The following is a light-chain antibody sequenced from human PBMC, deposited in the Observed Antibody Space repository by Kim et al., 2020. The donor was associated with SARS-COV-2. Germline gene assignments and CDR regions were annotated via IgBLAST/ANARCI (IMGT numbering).Light chain of an antibody. CDR3: HQSSSFPPT. CDR1: QSIGTS. CDR2: YAS. Sequence: VTPKEKVTITCRASQSIGTSLHWYQQKPDQSPNLLIKYASQSFSGVPSRFSGSGSGTDFTLTINSLEAEDAATYYCHQSSSFPPTFGGGTKVEIK. J-gene: IGKJ4*01. V-gene: IGKV6-21*01.